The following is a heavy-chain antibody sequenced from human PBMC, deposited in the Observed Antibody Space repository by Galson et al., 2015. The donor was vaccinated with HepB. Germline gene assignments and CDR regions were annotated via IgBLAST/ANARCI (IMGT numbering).Heavy chain of an antibody. CDR1: GYSFTSYW. V-gene: IGHV5-51*03. Sequence: QSGAEVKKPGESLKISCKGSGYSFTSYWIGWVRQMPGKGLEWMGIIYPGDSDTRYSPSFQGQVTISADKSISAAYLQWSSLKASDTAMYYCARRAQDGYKDLNAFDIWGQGTMVTVSS. J-gene: IGHJ3*02. D-gene: IGHD5-24*01. CDR3: ARRAQDGYKDLNAFDI. CDR2: IYPGDSDT.